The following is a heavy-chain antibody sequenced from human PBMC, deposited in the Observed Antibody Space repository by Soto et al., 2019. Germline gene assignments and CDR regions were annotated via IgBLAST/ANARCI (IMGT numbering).Heavy chain of an antibody. D-gene: IGHD4-17*01. V-gene: IGHV3-30*19. CDR3: ARDERWAGDKSDC. CDR1: GFTFRSYV. J-gene: IGHJ4*02. Sequence: QVHLVESGGGVVQPGASLRVSCVGSGFTFRSYVIHWVCQAPGKGLEWVALTSYDGSDKYYGDSVRGRFTISRDNSRNTVDLEMNSLRPEDTAVYYCARDERWAGDKSDCWGQGTLVTVSS. CDR2: TSYDGSDK.